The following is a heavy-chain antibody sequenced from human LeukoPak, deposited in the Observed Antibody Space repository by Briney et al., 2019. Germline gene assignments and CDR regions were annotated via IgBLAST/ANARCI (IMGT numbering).Heavy chain of an antibody. Sequence: GGSLRLSCAASGFTFSSYAMSWVRQAPGKRLEWVSSFSGGAGNTSYADSVKGRFTISRDNSQNTVYLQMSSLRAEDTAVYYCAKDQYIYGCSPFDYWGQGTLVTVSS. CDR1: GFTFSSYA. V-gene: IGHV3-23*01. CDR3: AKDQYIYGCSPFDY. CDR2: FSGGAGNT. J-gene: IGHJ4*02. D-gene: IGHD3-10*01.